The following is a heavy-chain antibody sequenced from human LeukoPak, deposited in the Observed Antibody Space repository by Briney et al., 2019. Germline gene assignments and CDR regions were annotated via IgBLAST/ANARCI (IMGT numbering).Heavy chain of an antibody. V-gene: IGHV3-7*01. CDR2: INQDGNKK. Sequence: GGSLRLSCAASGFTFSTYWMTWVRQAPGKGLEWVANINQDGNKKYYVDSVKGRFTVSRDNAKNSLYLHMNSLRAEDTAVYYCAKDMGGRSSWYYYGMDVWGQGTTVTVSS. D-gene: IGHD6-13*01. CDR3: AKDMGGRSSWYYYGMDV. CDR1: GFTFSTYW. J-gene: IGHJ6*02.